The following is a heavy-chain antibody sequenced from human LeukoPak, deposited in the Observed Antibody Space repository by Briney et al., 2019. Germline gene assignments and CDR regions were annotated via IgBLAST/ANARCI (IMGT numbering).Heavy chain of an antibody. V-gene: IGHV4-31*03. CDR2: IYYSGGT. D-gene: IGHD3-22*01. Sequence: SETLSLTCTVSGGSISSGGYYWSWIRQHPGKGLEWIGYIYYSGGTYYNPSLKSRVTISVDTSKNQFSLKLSSVTAADTAVYYCARGYYYDTTPGYYYYYMDVWGKGTTVTVSS. CDR1: GGSISSGGYY. CDR3: ARGYYYDTTPGYYYYYMDV. J-gene: IGHJ6*03.